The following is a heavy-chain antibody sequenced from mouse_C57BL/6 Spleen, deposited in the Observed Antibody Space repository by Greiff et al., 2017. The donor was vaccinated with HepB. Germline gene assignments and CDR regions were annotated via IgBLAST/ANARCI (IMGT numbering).Heavy chain of an antibody. V-gene: IGHV1-42*01. J-gene: IGHJ3*01. CDR3: ARSYYGSSFAY. CDR2: INPSTGGT. D-gene: IGHD1-1*01. Sequence: EVQLQQSGPELVKPGASVKISCKASGYSFTGYYINWVKQSPEKSLEWIGEINPSTGGTTYNQKFKAKATLTVDKSSSTAYMQLKSLTSEDSAVYYCARSYYGSSFAYWGQGTLVTVSA. CDR1: GYSFTGYY.